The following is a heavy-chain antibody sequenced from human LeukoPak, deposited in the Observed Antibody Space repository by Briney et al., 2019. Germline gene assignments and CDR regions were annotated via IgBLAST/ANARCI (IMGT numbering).Heavy chain of an antibody. V-gene: IGHV1-69*05. CDR3: ARGGYSYGAMDIVATAFDY. D-gene: IGHD5-12*01. CDR2: IIPIFGTA. CDR1: GGTLGSYA. J-gene: IGHJ4*02. Sequence: GASVKVSCKASGGTLGSYATSWGRQAPGQGLEWRGGIIPIFGTANYAQKFQGRVTITTDESTSTAYMGLSSLRSEDTAVYYCARGGYSYGAMDIVATAFDYWGQGTLVTVSS.